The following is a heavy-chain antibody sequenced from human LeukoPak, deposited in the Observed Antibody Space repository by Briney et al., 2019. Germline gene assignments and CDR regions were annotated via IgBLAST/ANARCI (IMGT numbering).Heavy chain of an antibody. CDR1: GGTFSNYA. CDR2: IIPILGIV. Sequence: SVKVSCKASGGTFSNYAISWVRQAPGQGLEWMGRIIPILGIVKYAQKFQGRVTITADKSTSTAYMELSSLRSEDTAVYYCARDPYYYDSSGYCREYYFDSWGQGTLVTVSS. D-gene: IGHD3-22*01. CDR3: ARDPYYYDSSGYCREYYFDS. V-gene: IGHV1-69*04. J-gene: IGHJ4*02.